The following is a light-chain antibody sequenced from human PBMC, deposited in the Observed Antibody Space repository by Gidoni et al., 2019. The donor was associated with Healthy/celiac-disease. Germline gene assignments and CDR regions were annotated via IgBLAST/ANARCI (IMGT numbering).Light chain of an antibody. CDR3: QQYDNLPFT. V-gene: IGKV1-33*01. Sequence: DIQMTQSPSSLSASVGDRVTITCQASQDISNYLNWYQQKPGKAPKLLIYDASNLETGVPSRFSGSGSGTDFTFTISSVQPEDIATYYCQQYDNLPFTFXPXTKVDIK. CDR1: QDISNY. J-gene: IGKJ3*01. CDR2: DAS.